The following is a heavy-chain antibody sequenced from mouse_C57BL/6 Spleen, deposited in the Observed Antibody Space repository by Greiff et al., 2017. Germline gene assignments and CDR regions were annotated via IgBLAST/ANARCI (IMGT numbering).Heavy chain of an antibody. D-gene: IGHD4-1*01. V-gene: IGHV1-53*01. CDR1: GYTFTRYW. CDR3: ERELGQFDY. CDR2: INPSNGGT. J-gene: IGHJ2*01. Sequence: QVQLQQPGTELVKPGASVKLSCKASGYTFTRYWIPWVKPRPGQGLEWIGNINPSNGGTNYNEKFTSKATLTVDKSSSTAYMQLSSRTSEDSAVYYCERELGQFDYWGQGTTLTVSS.